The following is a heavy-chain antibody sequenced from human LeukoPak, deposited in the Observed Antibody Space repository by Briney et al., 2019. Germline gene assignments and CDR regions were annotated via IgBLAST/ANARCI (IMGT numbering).Heavy chain of an antibody. Sequence: GGSLRLSCAASGFTFSSYSMNWVRQAPGKGLEWVSSISSSSSYIYYADLVKGRFTISRDNAKNSLYLQMNSLRAEDTAVYYCARDSSGRDGYNYDFDYWGQGTLVTVSS. V-gene: IGHV3-21*01. CDR3: ARDSSGRDGYNYDFDY. J-gene: IGHJ4*02. D-gene: IGHD5-24*01. CDR1: GFTFSSYS. CDR2: ISSSSSYI.